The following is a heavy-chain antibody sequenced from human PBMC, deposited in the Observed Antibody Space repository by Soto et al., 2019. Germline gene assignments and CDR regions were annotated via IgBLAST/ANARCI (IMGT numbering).Heavy chain of an antibody. CDR2: IIPIFGTA. CDR3: ARHLTSGAFDI. J-gene: IGHJ3*02. V-gene: IGHV1-69*06. D-gene: IGHD3-3*02. Sequence: SVKVSCKASGGTFSSYAISWVRQAPGQGLEWMGGIIPIFGTANYAQKFQGRVTITADKSTSTAYTELSSLRSEDTAVYYCARHLTSGAFDIWGQGTMVTVSS. CDR1: GGTFSSYA.